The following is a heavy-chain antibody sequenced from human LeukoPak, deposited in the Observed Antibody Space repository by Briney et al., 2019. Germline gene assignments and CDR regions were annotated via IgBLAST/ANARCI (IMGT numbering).Heavy chain of an antibody. Sequence: SETLSLTCAVSGYSISSGYYWGWIRQPPGKGLEWIASIYYSGNSYYNPSLKSRATISVNTSKNQFSLKLSSVTAADTTQYYCARISYYYDDSGHPGYFDYWGLGTLVTVSS. D-gene: IGHD3-22*01. V-gene: IGHV4-38-2*01. J-gene: IGHJ4*02. CDR1: GYSISSGYY. CDR3: ARISYYYDDSGHPGYFDY. CDR2: IYYSGNS.